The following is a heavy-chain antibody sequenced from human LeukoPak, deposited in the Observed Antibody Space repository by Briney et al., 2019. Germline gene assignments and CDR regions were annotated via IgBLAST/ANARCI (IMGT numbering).Heavy chain of an antibody. Sequence: PSETLSLTCTVSGGSISSSSYYWSWIRQPPGKGLEWIGEINHSGSTNYNPSLKSRVTISVDTSKNQFSLKLSSVTAADTAVYYCARGLAGRYCSGGSCYFNWFDPWGQGTLVTVSS. CDR3: ARGLAGRYCSGGSCYFNWFDP. CDR1: GGSISSSSYY. D-gene: IGHD2-15*01. J-gene: IGHJ5*02. V-gene: IGHV4-39*07. CDR2: INHSGST.